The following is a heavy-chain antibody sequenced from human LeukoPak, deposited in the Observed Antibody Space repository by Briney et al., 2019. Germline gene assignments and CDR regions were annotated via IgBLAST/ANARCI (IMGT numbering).Heavy chain of an antibody. CDR1: GYTFTSYA. J-gene: IGHJ4*02. V-gene: IGHV1-3*01. CDR3: ARSYYDIVGGSTHSYYFDY. CDR2: IHAGNGNT. D-gene: IGHD3-22*01. Sequence: ASVKVSCKASGYTFTSYAMHWVRQAPGQRLEWMGWIHAGNGNTKYSQKFQGRVTITRDTSASTAYMELSSLRSEDTAVYYCARSYYDIVGGSTHSYYFDYWGQGTLVTVSS.